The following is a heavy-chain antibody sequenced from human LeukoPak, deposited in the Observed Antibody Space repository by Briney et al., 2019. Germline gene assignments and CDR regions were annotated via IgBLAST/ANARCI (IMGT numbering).Heavy chain of an antibody. CDR3: AKGSAAGRPYYFDF. V-gene: IGHV3-23*01. J-gene: IGHJ4*02. Sequence: GGSLRLSCAASGFIFSNYAMSWVREAPGKRLEWVRAIGSTAAYTWYADSVKGRCTVSKDISKTKLYLQMNSLRAEDAAVYFCAKGSAAGRPYYFDFWDQGTLVTVSS. CDR1: GFIFSNYA. CDR2: IGSTAAYT. D-gene: IGHD6-6*01.